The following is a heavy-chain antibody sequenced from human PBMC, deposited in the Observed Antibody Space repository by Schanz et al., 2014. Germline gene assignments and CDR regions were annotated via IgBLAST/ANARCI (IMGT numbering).Heavy chain of an antibody. CDR1: GYTFTAYG. CDR2: INGYNGHT. J-gene: IGHJ4*02. CDR3: ARDQSPYTNSSDVRYFDY. D-gene: IGHD6-6*01. Sequence: VQSVHSGTEVQKLGASVKVSCQTSGYTFTAYGITWVRQAPGQGLEWMGWINGYNGHTLYAQKFQGRVTMTTDTSTSTSYMELTSLRSEDTAVYYCARDQSPYTNSSDVRYFDYWGQGSLVTVSS. V-gene: IGHV1-18*01.